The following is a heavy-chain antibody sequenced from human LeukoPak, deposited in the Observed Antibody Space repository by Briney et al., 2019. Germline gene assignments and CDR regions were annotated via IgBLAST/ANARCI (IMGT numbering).Heavy chain of an antibody. CDR2: IYYSGST. CDR1: GGSISSYY. CDR3: ARHGLDPTRFVY. D-gene: IGHD3-9*01. J-gene: IGHJ4*02. V-gene: IGHV4-59*08. Sequence: SETLSLTCTVSGGSISSYYWSWIRQPPGKGLEWIGYIYYSGSTNYNPSLKSRVTISVDTSKNQFSLKLSSVTAADTAVYYCARHGLDPTRFVYWGQGTLVTVSS.